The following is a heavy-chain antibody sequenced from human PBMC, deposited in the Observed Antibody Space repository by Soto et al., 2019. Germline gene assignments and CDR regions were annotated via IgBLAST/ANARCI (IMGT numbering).Heavy chain of an antibody. Sequence: QVQLVKSGAGVKKPGPSVKVSCKASGYTFPSYVFNWGRQATGQGLEWMGWMNPNSGNTGYAQKFQGRVTMTRNTSISTAYMELSSLRSEDTAVYYCAREKTSYGMDVWGQGTTVTVSS. V-gene: IGHV1-8*01. J-gene: IGHJ6*02. CDR2: MNPNSGNT. CDR1: GYTFPSYV. CDR3: AREKTSYGMDV.